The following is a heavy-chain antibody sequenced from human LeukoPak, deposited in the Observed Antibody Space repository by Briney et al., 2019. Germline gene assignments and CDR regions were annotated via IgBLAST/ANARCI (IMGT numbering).Heavy chain of an antibody. CDR2: IYTSGST. V-gene: IGHV4-4*07. D-gene: IGHD5-18*01. J-gene: IGHJ6*03. CDR3: ARDFLGYSYGWGYYYMDV. CDR1: GGSISSYY. Sequence: PSETLSLTCTVSGGSISSYYWSWIRQPAGKGLEWIGRIYTSGSTNYNPSLKSRVTMSVDTSKNQFSLKLSSVTAADTAVYYCARDFLGYSYGWGYYYMDVWGKGTTVTVSS.